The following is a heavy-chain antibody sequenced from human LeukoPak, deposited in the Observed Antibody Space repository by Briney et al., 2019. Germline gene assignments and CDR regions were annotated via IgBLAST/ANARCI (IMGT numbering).Heavy chain of an antibody. Sequence: SVKVSCKASAGTFSSYAISWVRQAPGQVIEWMGRIIPIFGTANHAQNFQGRLTITTDESTSAAYMELSSLRFEETDVYYRARGGSSRGDRFDCWGQGTLVTVSS. CDR1: AGTFSSYA. V-gene: IGHV1-69*05. D-gene: IGHD2-21*01. J-gene: IGHJ4*02. CDR2: IIPIFGTA. CDR3: ARGGSSRGDRFDC.